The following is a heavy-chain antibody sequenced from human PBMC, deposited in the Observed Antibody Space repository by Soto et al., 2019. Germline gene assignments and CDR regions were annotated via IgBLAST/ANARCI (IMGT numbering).Heavy chain of an antibody. V-gene: IGHV3-21*01. CDR3: ARDLFALGYSRSSYY. D-gene: IGHD6-6*01. CDR2: ISSSSSYI. Sequence: GGSLRLSCAASGFTFSSYSMNWVRQAPGKGLEWVSSISSSSSYIYYADSVKGRFTISRDNAKNSLYLQMNSLRAEDTAVYYCARDLFALGYSRSSYYWGQGTLVTVSS. J-gene: IGHJ4*02. CDR1: GFTFSSYS.